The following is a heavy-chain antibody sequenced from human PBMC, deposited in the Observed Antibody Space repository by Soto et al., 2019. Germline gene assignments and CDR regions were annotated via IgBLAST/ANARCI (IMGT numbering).Heavy chain of an antibody. D-gene: IGHD1-1*01. Sequence: EVQLVASGGDLVPPGGSLRLSCAVSGLTFSTDEMNWVRQAPGKGLEWLAYISYTSTTIKYADSVKGRFAVSRDNAKKSLDLQMNNLRVEDTAIYYCVREGGSLAFDSWGQGTLVTVSS. CDR1: GLTFSTDE. CDR3: VREGGSLAFDS. CDR2: ISYTSTTI. J-gene: IGHJ4*02. V-gene: IGHV3-48*03.